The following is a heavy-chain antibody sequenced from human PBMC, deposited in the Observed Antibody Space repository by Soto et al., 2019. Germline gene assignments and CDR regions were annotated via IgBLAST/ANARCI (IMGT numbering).Heavy chain of an antibody. V-gene: IGHV4-30-2*01. CDR2: IYHSGST. CDR3: ARVAYCGGDCYRGFDP. J-gene: IGHJ5*02. D-gene: IGHD2-21*02. Sequence: QLQLQESGSGLVKPSQTLSLTCAVSGGSISSGGYSWSWIRQPPGKGLEWIGYIYHSGSTYYNPSLKSRVTKSVDRSKNQFSPKLSAVTAADTAVYYCARVAYCGGDCYRGFDPWGQGTLVTVSS. CDR1: GGSISSGGYS.